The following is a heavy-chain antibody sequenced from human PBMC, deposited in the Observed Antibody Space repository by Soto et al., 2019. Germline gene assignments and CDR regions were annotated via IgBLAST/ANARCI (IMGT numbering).Heavy chain of an antibody. CDR2: ISGSGGST. CDR1: GFTFSSYA. CDR3: AKNDDYGDYFDY. Sequence: GGSLRLSCAASGFTFSSYAMSWVRQAPGKGLEWVSAISGSGGSTYYADSVKGRFTISRDNSKNTLYLQMNSLRAEDTAVYCCAKNDDYGDYFDYWGQGTLVTVSS. V-gene: IGHV3-23*01. J-gene: IGHJ4*02. D-gene: IGHD4-17*01.